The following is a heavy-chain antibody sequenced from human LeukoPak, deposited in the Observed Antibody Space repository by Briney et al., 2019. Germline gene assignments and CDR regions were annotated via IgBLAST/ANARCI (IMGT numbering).Heavy chain of an antibody. Sequence: GESLKISCKGSGYSFTSYWIGWVRQMPGKGLEWMGIIYPSDSDTRYRPSFQGQVTISADKSITTAYLQWSSLKAPDTAIYYCARVERSGWQEYYYYMDVWGKGTTVTVSS. CDR1: GYSFTSYW. CDR3: ARVERSGWQEYYYYMDV. CDR2: IYPSDSDT. J-gene: IGHJ6*03. V-gene: IGHV5-51*01. D-gene: IGHD6-19*01.